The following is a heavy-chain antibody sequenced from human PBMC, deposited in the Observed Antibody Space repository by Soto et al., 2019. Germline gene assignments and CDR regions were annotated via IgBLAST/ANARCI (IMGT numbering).Heavy chain of an antibody. J-gene: IGHJ4*02. D-gene: IGHD5-12*01. V-gene: IGHV1-3*01. Sequence: QVQLVQSGAEVKKPGASVKVSCKASGYTCTSYAMHWVRQAPGQRLEWMGWINAGNGNTKYSQKFQGRVTITRDTSASTAYMELSSLRSEDTAVYYCATTSSRGYDRFDYWGQGTLVTVSS. CDR2: INAGNGNT. CDR1: GYTCTSYA. CDR3: ATTSSRGYDRFDY.